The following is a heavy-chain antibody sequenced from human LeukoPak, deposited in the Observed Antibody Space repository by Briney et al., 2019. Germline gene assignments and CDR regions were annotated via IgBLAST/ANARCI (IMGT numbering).Heavy chain of an antibody. V-gene: IGHV4-34*01. Sequence: SETLSLTCAVYGGSFSGYYRSWIRQPPGKGLEWIGEINHSGSTNYNPSLKSRVTISVDTSKNQFSLKLSSVTAADTAVYYCAREVGATLNWGQGTLVTVSS. J-gene: IGHJ4*02. D-gene: IGHD1-26*01. CDR1: GGSFSGYY. CDR3: AREVGATLN. CDR2: INHSGST.